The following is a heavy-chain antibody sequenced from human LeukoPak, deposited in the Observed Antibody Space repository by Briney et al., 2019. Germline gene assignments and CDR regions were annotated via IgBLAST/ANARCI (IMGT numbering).Heavy chain of an antibody. CDR2: INHSGST. D-gene: IGHD1-1*01. V-gene: IGHV4-34*01. Sequence: PSQTLSLTCPVYGGSLSGYYWSWICQPPGKGLEWIGEINHSGSTNYNPSLKSRVTISVDTSKNQFSLKLSSVTAADTAVYYCAREERGAFDIWGQGTMVTVSS. CDR1: GGSLSGYY. J-gene: IGHJ3*02. CDR3: AREERGAFDI.